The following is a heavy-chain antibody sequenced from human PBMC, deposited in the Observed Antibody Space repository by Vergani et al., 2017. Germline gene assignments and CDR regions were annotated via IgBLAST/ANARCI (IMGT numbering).Heavy chain of an antibody. Sequence: EVQLVESGGGLVQPGGSLRLSCAASGFTFSSYWMSWVRQAPGKGLEWVANIKQDGSEKYYVDSVKGRFTISRDNAKNSLYLQMNSLRAEDTAVYYCAREGAVAGGAAFDSWGQGTMVTVSS. V-gene: IGHV3-7*01. CDR1: GFTFSSYW. CDR2: IKQDGSEK. CDR3: AREGAVAGGAAFDS. J-gene: IGHJ3*02. D-gene: IGHD6-19*01.